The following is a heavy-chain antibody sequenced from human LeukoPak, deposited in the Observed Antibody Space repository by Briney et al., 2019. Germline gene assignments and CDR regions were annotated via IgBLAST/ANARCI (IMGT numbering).Heavy chain of an antibody. CDR2: ISGSEGST. J-gene: IGHJ6*02. D-gene: IGHD3-22*01. Sequence: GGSLRLSCAASGFTFSSYAMSWVRQAPGKGLEWVSTISGSEGSTYYADSVKGRFTISRDNSKNTLYLQMNSLRAEDTAVYYCAKDLGEGDSSGYHYYGMDVWGHGTTVTVSS. CDR3: AKDLGEGDSSGYHYYGMDV. V-gene: IGHV3-23*01. CDR1: GFTFSSYA.